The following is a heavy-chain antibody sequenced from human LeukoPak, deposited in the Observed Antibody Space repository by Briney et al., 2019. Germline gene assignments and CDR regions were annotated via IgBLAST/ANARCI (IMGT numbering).Heavy chain of an antibody. D-gene: IGHD4-11*01. Sequence: ASVKVSCKASGYSFTSHIMHWVRQAPGQRLEWMGWINAGNGNTKYSQKFQGRVTITRDTSASIVYMELSSLRSEDTAVYYCARGVTVIGWLDPWGQGTLVTVSS. CDR3: ARGVTVIGWLDP. V-gene: IGHV1-3*01. CDR1: GYSFTSHI. CDR2: INAGNGNT. J-gene: IGHJ5*02.